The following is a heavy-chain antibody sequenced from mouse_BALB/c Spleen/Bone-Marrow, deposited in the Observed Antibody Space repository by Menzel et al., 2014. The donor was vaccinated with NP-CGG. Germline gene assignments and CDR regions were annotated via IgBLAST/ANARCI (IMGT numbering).Heavy chain of an antibody. CDR2: INPDSSTI. CDR3: ARPGYYGYQDV. D-gene: IGHD1-2*01. Sequence: EVQRVESGGGLVQPGGSLKLSCAASGFDFSGYWMTWVRQAPGKGLEWIGEINPDSSTINYTPSLKDKFIISRDNAKNALYLQMSKVRSEGTALYYCARPGYYGYQDVWGAGTTVTVSS. V-gene: IGHV4-1*02. CDR1: GFDFSGYW. J-gene: IGHJ1*01.